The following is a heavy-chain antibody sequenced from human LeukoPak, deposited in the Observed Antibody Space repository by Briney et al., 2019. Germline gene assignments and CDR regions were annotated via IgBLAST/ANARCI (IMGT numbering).Heavy chain of an antibody. CDR1: GGSFSGYY. CDR2: INHSGST. Sequence: SETLSLTCAVYGGSFSGYYWSWIRQPPGKGLEWIGEINHSGSTNYNPSLKSRVTISVDTSKNQSSLKLSSVTAADTAVYYCTSRYPPIDYWGQGTLVTVSS. V-gene: IGHV4-34*01. D-gene: IGHD3-9*01. J-gene: IGHJ4*02. CDR3: TSRYPPIDY.